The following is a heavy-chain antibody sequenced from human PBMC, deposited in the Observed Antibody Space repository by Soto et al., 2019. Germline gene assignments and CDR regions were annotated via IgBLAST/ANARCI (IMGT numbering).Heavy chain of an antibody. D-gene: IGHD6-6*01. J-gene: IGHJ4*02. CDR3: ARELEYSRNFDY. Sequence: GGSLRLSCAASGFTFSSYSMSWVRQAPGKGLEWVSGFRGSGDDGTTYYADSVKGRFTISRDNAKNSLYLQMNSLRAEDTAVYYCARELEYSRNFDYWGQGTLVTVSS. V-gene: IGHV3-23*01. CDR2: FRGSGDDGTT. CDR1: GFTFSSYS.